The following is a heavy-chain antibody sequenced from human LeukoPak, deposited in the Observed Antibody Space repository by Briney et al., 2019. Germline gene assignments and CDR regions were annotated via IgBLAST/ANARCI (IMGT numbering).Heavy chain of an antibody. CDR3: TRGAGWLIDY. Sequence: PSETLSLTCTVSGGSIGSYYWSWIRQPPGKGLEWIGYFHNSGTSTYNPSLKSRVTISADTSKNQFSLKLKSLTTADTAVYYCTRGAGWLIDYWGQGILVTVSS. D-gene: IGHD3-16*01. CDR2: FHNSGTS. J-gene: IGHJ4*02. CDR1: GGSIGSYY. V-gene: IGHV4-59*01.